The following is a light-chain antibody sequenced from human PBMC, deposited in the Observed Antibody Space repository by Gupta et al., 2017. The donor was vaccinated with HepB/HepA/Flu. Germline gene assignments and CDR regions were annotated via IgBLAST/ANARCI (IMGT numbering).Light chain of an antibody. CDR2: RNN. V-gene: IGLV1-47*01. CDR3: AAWDDSLSGHYV. J-gene: IGLJ1*01. CDR1: SSNIGSYY. Sequence: QSVLTQPPSASGTPGQRVIISCSGSSSNIGSYYVYWYEQLPGTAPKLLMYRNNQRPPGVPDRFSGSKSGTSASLAISGLRSEDEADYLCAAWDDSLSGHYVFGTGTKVTVL.